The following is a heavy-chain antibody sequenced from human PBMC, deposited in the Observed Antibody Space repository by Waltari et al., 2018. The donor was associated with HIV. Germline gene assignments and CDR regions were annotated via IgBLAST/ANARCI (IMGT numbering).Heavy chain of an antibody. Sequence: QVQLVQSGAEVKKPGASVQVSCKASGFTFSSYAIHWVRQAPGQRPEWMGWINAHSGYTKYSEKFQGRVTITRDTSASTVYMEVSSLRSEDTAVYYCARDRTAYYTYYFDYWGQGTLVTVSS. V-gene: IGHV1-3*01. CDR1: GFTFSSYA. CDR3: ARDRTAYYTYYFDY. CDR2: INAHSGYT. D-gene: IGHD3-9*01. J-gene: IGHJ4*02.